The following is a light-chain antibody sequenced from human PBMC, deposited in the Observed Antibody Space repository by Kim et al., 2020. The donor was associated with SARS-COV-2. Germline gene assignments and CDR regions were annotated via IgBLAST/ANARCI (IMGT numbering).Light chain of an antibody. Sequence: PGKTARTTCGGNNIGSKSVHWYQQKPGQAPVLVIYYDSDRPSGIPERFSGSNSGNTATLTISRVEAGDEADYYCQVCDSSSDHWVFGGGTQLTVL. CDR1: NIGSKS. CDR2: YDS. J-gene: IGLJ3*02. CDR3: QVCDSSSDHWV. V-gene: IGLV3-21*04.